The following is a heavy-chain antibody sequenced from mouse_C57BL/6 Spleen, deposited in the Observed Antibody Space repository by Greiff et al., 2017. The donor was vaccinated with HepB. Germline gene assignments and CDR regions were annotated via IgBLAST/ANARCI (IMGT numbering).Heavy chain of an antibody. Sequence: VQLKESGPELVKPGASVKMSCKASGYTLTDYNMHWVKQSHGKSLEWIGYINPNNGGTSYNQKFKGKATLNVNKSSSTAYMELRSLTSEDSAVYYCASEDNDYDGDYYAMDYWGQGTSVTVSS. J-gene: IGHJ4*01. D-gene: IGHD2-4*01. CDR1: GYTLTDYN. CDR2: INPNNGGT. CDR3: ASEDNDYDGDYYAMDY. V-gene: IGHV1-22*01.